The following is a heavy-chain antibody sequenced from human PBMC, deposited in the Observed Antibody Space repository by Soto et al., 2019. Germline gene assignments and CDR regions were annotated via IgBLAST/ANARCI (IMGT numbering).Heavy chain of an antibody. V-gene: IGHV5-51*01. CDR3: ARQREGASTSYHY. CDR1: GYTFTSYW. Sequence: PGESLKISCEGSGYTFTSYWIGWVRQMPGKGPEWLGTIYPGDSDTRYSPSFQGQVTISADKSIRTAYLQWGSLKASDTAMYYCARQREGASTSYHYWGQGTQVTVSS. J-gene: IGHJ4*02. D-gene: IGHD2-2*01. CDR2: IYPGDSDT.